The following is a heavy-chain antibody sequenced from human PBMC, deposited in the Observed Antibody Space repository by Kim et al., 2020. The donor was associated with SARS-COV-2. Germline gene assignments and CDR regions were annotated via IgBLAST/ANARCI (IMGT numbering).Heavy chain of an antibody. J-gene: IGHJ5*02. CDR3: ARVTLAYYDYVWGSYRQLGWFDP. CDR1: GYTFTSYA. Sequence: ASVKVSCKASGYTFTSYAMNWVRQAPGQGLEWMGWINTNTGNPTYAQGFTGRFVFSLDTSVSTAYLQISSLKAEDTAVYYCARVTLAYYDYVWGSYRQLGWFDPWGQGTLVTVSS. V-gene: IGHV7-4-1*02. D-gene: IGHD3-16*02. CDR2: INTNTGNP.